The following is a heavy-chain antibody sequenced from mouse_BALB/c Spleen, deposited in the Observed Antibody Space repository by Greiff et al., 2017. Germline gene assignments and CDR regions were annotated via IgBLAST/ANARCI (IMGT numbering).Heavy chain of an antibody. CDR3: ARADYHFDY. CDR2: ISSGGST. CDR1: GFTFSSYA. V-gene: IGHV5-6-5*01. D-gene: IGHD2-4*01. Sequence: EVNLVESGGGLVKPGGSLKLSCAASGFTFSSYAMSWVRQTPEKRLEWVASISSGGSTYYPDSVKGRFTISRDNARNILYLQMSSLRSEDTAMYYCARADYHFDYWGQGTTLTVSS. J-gene: IGHJ2*01.